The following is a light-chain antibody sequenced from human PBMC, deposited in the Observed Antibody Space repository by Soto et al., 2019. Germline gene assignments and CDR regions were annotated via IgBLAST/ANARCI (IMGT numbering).Light chain of an antibody. CDR1: QIVSATY. V-gene: IGKV3-20*01. CDR3: QQYNNWYS. Sequence: EIVLTQSPGTLSLPPGGRATLSCRASQIVSATYLAWYQQRPGRAPRLLIYGASTRAPGIPDRFSGSGSGTDFTLTISRLQPEDFAVFYCQQYNNWYSFGQGTKLEIK. J-gene: IGKJ2*03. CDR2: GAS.